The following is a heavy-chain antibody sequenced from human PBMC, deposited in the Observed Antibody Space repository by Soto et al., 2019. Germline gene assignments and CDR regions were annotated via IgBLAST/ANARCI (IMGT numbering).Heavy chain of an antibody. CDR1: GYSFTSYW. CDR3: ARLVSDSRLTENWFDP. Sequence: GESLKISCKGSGYSFTSYWISWVRQMPGKGLEWMGRIDPSDSYTNYSPSFQGHVTISADKSISTAYLQWSSLKASDTAMYYCARLVSDSRLTENWFDPWGQGTLVTVSS. J-gene: IGHJ5*02. D-gene: IGHD3-22*01. CDR2: IDPSDSYT. V-gene: IGHV5-10-1*01.